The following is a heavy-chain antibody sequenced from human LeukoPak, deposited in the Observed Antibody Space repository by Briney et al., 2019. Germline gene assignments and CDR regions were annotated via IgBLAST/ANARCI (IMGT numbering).Heavy chain of an antibody. D-gene: IGHD3-22*01. V-gene: IGHV3-23*01. Sequence: GGSLRLSCAASGFTFSSYAMSWVRQAPGKGLEWVSAISGSGGSTYYADSVKGRFTISRDNSKNTLYLQMNSLRAEDTAVYYCAKDSALLTMIVVVITHFDYWGQGTLVTVSS. CDR1: GFTFSSYA. CDR3: AKDSALLTMIVVVITHFDY. CDR2: ISGSGGST. J-gene: IGHJ4*02.